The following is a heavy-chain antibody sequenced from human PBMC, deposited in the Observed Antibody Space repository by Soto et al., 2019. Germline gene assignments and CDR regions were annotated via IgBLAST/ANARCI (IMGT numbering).Heavy chain of an antibody. J-gene: IGHJ4*02. CDR2: ISSSSSYI. Sequence: EVQLVESGGGLVKPGGSLRLSCAASGFTFSSYSMNWVRQAPGKGLEWVSSISSSSSYIYYADSVRGRFTIPRDNAKNSLYLQMNSLRAEDTAVYYCARERTMVSTYYFDYWGQGTLVTVSS. CDR1: GFTFSSYS. CDR3: ARERTMVSTYYFDY. V-gene: IGHV3-21*01. D-gene: IGHD4-17*01.